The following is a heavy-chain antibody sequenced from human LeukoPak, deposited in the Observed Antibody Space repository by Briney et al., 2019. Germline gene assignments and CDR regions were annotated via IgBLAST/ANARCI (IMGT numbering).Heavy chain of an antibody. CDR2: ISYDGSNK. CDR3: AKERLPAQWLPRDYFEY. J-gene: IGHJ4*02. D-gene: IGHD6-19*01. V-gene: IGHV3-30*18. Sequence: GRSLRLACAASGLTFSRYGMRWVRQAPGKGREWVAVISYDGSNKYYADSGKGRFTISRDNSKNTLYLQMNSLRAEDTAVYYCAKERLPAQWLPRDYFEYWGQGTLVSVFS. CDR1: GLTFSRYG.